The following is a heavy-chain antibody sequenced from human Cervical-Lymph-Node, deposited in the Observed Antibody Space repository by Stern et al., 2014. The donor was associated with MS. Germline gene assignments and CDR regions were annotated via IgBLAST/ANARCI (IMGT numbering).Heavy chain of an antibody. V-gene: IGHV1-2*04. D-gene: IGHD1-26*01. J-gene: IGHJ4*02. Sequence: VQLVQSGAEVKKPGASVKVSCKASGYTFTGYYMHWVRQAPGQGLEWLGWINPNRGGTNYAQKFQGWVTMTRDTSISTAYMELSRLRSDDTAVYYCARGWELGEIDYWGQGTLVTVSS. CDR1: GYTFTGYY. CDR2: INPNRGGT. CDR3: ARGWELGEIDY.